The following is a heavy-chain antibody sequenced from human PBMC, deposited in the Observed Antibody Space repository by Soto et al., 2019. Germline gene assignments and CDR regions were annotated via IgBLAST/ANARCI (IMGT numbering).Heavy chain of an antibody. V-gene: IGHV3-11*01. D-gene: IGHD5-12*01. CDR2: ITISGNTV. Sequence: GGSLRLSCAASGFPFSDSYMSWIRQAPGKGLEWISYITISGNTVYYADSLKGRSTISRDNAKNSLYLQVDSLRAEDTAVYYCATSWLSDYWGQGTLVTVSS. CDR1: GFPFSDSY. J-gene: IGHJ4*02. CDR3: ATSWLSDY.